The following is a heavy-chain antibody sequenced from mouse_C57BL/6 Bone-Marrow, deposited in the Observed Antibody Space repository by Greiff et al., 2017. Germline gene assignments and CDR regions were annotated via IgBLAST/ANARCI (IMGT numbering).Heavy chain of an antibody. V-gene: IGHV1-69*01. CDR1: GYTFTSYW. Sequence: VQLQQPGAELVMPGASVKLSCKASGYTFTSYWMHWVKQRPGQGLEWIGEIDPSDSYTNYNQKFKGKYTLTVDKSSSTAYMQRSSLTSEDSAVXYCARGRRGDYWGQGTTLTVSS. CDR2: IDPSDSYT. D-gene: IGHD2-12*01. J-gene: IGHJ2*01. CDR3: ARGRRGDY.